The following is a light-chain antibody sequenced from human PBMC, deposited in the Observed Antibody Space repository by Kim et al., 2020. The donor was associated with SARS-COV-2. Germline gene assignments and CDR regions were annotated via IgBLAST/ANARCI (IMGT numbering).Light chain of an antibody. Sequence: GGTVTLPCGFSSGPVSTSSYPSWYQQTPGQAPRTLIYSTNTRSSGVPDRFSGSILGNKAALTITGAQADDESDYYCVLYMGSGIWVFGGGTQLTVL. CDR2: STN. CDR1: SGPVSTSSY. V-gene: IGLV8-61*01. CDR3: VLYMGSGIWV. J-gene: IGLJ3*02.